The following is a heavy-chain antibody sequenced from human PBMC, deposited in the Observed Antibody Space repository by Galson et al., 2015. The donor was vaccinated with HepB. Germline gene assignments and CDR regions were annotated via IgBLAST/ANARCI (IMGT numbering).Heavy chain of an antibody. D-gene: IGHD3-10*01. J-gene: IGHJ5*02. CDR3: ARTPYYGSGSYNNAWFDP. V-gene: IGHV7-4-1*02. CDR2: INTNTGNP. Sequence: SVKVSCKASGYIFNNYPMNWVRQAPGQGLEWMGWINTNTGNPTYAQGFTGRFVFSLDTSVSTAYLQISSLKAEDTAVYYCARTPYYGSGSYNNAWFDPWGQGTLVTVSP. CDR1: GYIFNNYP.